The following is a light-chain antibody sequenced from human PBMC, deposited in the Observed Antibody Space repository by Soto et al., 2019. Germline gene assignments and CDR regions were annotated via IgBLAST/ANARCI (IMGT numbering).Light chain of an antibody. CDR1: QSLVHSNGDTS. CDR2: KIS. CDR3: TQSTQEPLT. V-gene: IGKV2-24*01. Sequence: DIVMTQTPLSSPVTLGQPASISCRSSQSLVHSNGDTSLSWLQQRPGQPPSLLIYKISNRLSGVPDKFSGSGSGTDFTLKISRVEAEDVGVYYCTQSTQEPLTFGRGTRVEIK. J-gene: IGKJ1*01.